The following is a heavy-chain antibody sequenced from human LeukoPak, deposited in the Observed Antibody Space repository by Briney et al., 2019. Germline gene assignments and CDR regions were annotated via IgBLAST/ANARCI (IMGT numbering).Heavy chain of an antibody. J-gene: IGHJ5*02. CDR3: AKFVLQPVAGTNWFDP. CDR2: ISGSGGST. V-gene: IGHV3-23*01. Sequence: PGGSLRLSCAASGFTFSSYAMSWVRQAPGKGLEWVSAISGSGGSTYYADSVKGRFTISRDNSKNTLYLQMNSLRAGDTAVYYCAKFVLQPVAGTNWFDPWGQGTLVTVSS. CDR1: GFTFSSYA. D-gene: IGHD6-19*01.